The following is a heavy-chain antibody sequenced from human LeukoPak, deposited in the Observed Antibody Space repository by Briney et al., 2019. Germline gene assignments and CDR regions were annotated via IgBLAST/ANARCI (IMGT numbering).Heavy chain of an antibody. J-gene: IGHJ4*02. V-gene: IGHV1-46*01. CDR1: GYTFTSYD. CDR3: ASGASAGALFDY. Sequence: ASVKVSCKASGYTFTSYDMHWVRQAPGQGLEWMGIINPNSGSTSYAQKFQGRVTMTRDTSTSTVYMEPSSLRSDDTAVYYCASGASAGALFDYWGQGTLVTVSS. D-gene: IGHD6-13*01. CDR2: INPNSGST.